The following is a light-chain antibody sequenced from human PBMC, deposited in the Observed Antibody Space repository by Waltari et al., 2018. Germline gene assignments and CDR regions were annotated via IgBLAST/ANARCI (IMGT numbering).Light chain of an antibody. V-gene: IGKV3-15*01. CDR1: QSIRSN. Sequence: EIVMTQSPATLSVFPGERATLSCRASQSIRSNLAWYQHKPGQAPRLDIYGASTRATGIPARFSGSGSGTEYTLTISSLQSEDFAVYFCQQYDNWLGTFGQGTKVEIK. J-gene: IGKJ1*01. CDR2: GAS. CDR3: QQYDNWLGT.